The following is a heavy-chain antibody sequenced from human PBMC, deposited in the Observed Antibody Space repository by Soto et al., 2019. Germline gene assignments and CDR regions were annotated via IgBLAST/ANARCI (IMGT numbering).Heavy chain of an antibody. CDR1: CGSISSSSSY. Sequence: SETLSLTCTVSCGSISSSSSYWGWIRQPPGKGLEWIGSINYSGSTYYNPSPKSRITISVDSSKNQFSLKLTSVTAADTAVYFCAKTGFWSDYRVADYWGQGTLVTVSS. V-gene: IGHV4-39*01. CDR2: INYSGST. D-gene: IGHD3-3*01. CDR3: AKTGFWSDYRVADY. J-gene: IGHJ4*02.